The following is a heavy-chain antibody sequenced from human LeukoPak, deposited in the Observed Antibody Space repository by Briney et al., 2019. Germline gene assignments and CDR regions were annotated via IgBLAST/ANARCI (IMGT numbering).Heavy chain of an antibody. D-gene: IGHD1-26*01. CDR2: IYSGGSA. CDR3: VRVEDQEPSHMDV. V-gene: IGHV3-66*02. Sequence: GGSLRLSCAASGFTVSSNYMSWVRQAPGKGLEWVSVIYSGGSAYYADSVKGRFTISRDNSKNTLYLQMNSLRAEDTAVYYCVRVEDQEPSHMDVWGKGTTVTDSS. CDR1: GFTVSSNY. J-gene: IGHJ6*03.